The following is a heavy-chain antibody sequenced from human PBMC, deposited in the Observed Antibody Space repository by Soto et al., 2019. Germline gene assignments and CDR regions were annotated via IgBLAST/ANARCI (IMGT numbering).Heavy chain of an antibody. Sequence: SVKVSCTTSEDTFSIYTLSWVRQAPGQGLVWMGRVLPFLDVTTYSQRFQGRVTITADTSAGTTYMELSSLTSEDTAIYYCARDDSGYTGSHYIDYFNFWGQGTLVTVSS. CDR1: EDTFSIYT. V-gene: IGHV1-69*04. CDR3: ARDDSGYTGSHYIDYFNF. CDR2: VLPFLDVT. D-gene: IGHD1-26*01. J-gene: IGHJ4*02.